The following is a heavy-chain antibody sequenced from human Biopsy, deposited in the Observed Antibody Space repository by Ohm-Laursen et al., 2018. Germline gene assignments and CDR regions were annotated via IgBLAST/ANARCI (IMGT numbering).Heavy chain of an antibody. Sequence: SLRLSCSASGFTFDNYAMHWVRQTPGKGLEWVSGLTWNSANVGYADSVKGRFTISRDNARNSLFLEMSSLREEDTGLYHCVRDRTLDYWGQGTLVTVSS. V-gene: IGHV3-9*01. CDR3: VRDRTLDY. CDR2: LTWNSANV. J-gene: IGHJ4*02. CDR1: GFTFDNYA.